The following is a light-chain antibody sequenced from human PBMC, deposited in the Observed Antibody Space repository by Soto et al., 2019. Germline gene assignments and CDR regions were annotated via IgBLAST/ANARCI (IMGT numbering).Light chain of an antibody. V-gene: IGLV1-44*01. CDR2: SNN. CDR3: AAWDDSLNGYV. J-gene: IGLJ1*01. Sequence: SVLTPPPSASGTPGQRGTISFSGSRSNIGSNTVNWYQQLPGTAPKLLIYSNNQRPSGGPDRFSCSQSGTSASPATSGLQSEDEADYYCAAWDDSLNGYVFGTGTKVT. CDR1: RSNIGSNT.